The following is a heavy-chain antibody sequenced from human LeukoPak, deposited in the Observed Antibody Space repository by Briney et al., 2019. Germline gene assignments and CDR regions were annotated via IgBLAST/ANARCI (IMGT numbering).Heavy chain of an antibody. Sequence: ASVNVSCTASGYTFTSYYMHWVRQAPGQGLEWMGIINPSGGSTSYAQKFQGRVTMTRDTSTSTVYMELSSLRSEDTAVYYCARSNYYDSSGYYSSFDYWGQGTLVTVSS. CDR2: INPSGGST. V-gene: IGHV1-46*01. CDR1: GYTFTSYY. CDR3: ARSNYYDSSGYYSSFDY. J-gene: IGHJ4*02. D-gene: IGHD3-22*01.